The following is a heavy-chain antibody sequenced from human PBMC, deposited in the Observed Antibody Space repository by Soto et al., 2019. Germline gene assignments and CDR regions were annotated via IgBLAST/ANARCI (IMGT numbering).Heavy chain of an antibody. CDR3: AREHSFGLDY. CDR2: INPDGSGE. Sequence: EVQLVESGGGLVQPGGSLRLSCEASGFSFSGSWMTWVRQAPGRGLEWLAKINPDGSGEYYVDSVKGRFTISRDNARSSLFFQMHSLRDEDTAVYFCAREHSFGLDYWVQGTLVTVSS. J-gene: IGHJ4*02. D-gene: IGHD2-15*01. V-gene: IGHV3-7*04. CDR1: GFSFSGSW.